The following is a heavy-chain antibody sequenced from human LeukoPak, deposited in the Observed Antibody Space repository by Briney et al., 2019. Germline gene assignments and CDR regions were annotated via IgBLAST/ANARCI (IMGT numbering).Heavy chain of an antibody. D-gene: IGHD1-26*01. CDR2: SKSTTDGGTA. Sequence: AGSLRLSCAASGFTFSNAWMSWVRQAPGKGLEWDGRSKSTTDGGTADYAAPVKGRFTISRDDSTNTLYLEMNSLKTEETAVYYCTTARSESYWAECLRHWGQGTLVTVSS. V-gene: IGHV3-15*01. CDR3: TTARSESYWAECLRH. J-gene: IGHJ1*01. CDR1: GFTFSNAW.